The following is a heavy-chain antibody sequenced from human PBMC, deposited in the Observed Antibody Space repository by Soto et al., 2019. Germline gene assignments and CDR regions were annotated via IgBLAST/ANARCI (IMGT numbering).Heavy chain of an antibody. CDR2: IFQSGSP. V-gene: IGHV4-30-2*01. CDR1: GGSISSGGFS. CDR3: ARDRNGLGGIDY. D-gene: IGHD1-1*01. J-gene: IGHJ4*02. Sequence: PSETLSLTCAVSGGSISSGGFSWSWIRQPPGKGLEWIGYIFQSGSPSYNPSLKSRVTISVERSKNQFFLKLSSVTAADTAVYYCARDRNGLGGIDYWGQGTLVTVPQ.